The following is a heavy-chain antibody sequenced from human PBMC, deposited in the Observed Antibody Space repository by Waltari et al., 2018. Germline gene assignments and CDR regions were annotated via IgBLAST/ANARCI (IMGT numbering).Heavy chain of an antibody. V-gene: IGHV4-4*02. Sequence: QVQLQESGPGVVKSSETLMLTCGVSGASVRSGNWWTWARQSPGKGLEWVGEIYYSGIPYYNPSLTTRVSISMDTSRNQFSLQLTSVTAADTAIYYCARAVGDFCIRDWGQGTLVTVSS. D-gene: IGHD3-3*01. J-gene: IGHJ4*02. CDR3: ARAVGDFCIRD. CDR2: IYYSGIP. CDR1: GASVRSGNW.